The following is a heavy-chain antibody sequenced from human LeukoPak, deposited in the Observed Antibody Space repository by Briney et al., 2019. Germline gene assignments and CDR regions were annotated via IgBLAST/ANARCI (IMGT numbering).Heavy chain of an antibody. V-gene: IGHV4-59*01. J-gene: IGHJ4*02. D-gene: IGHD7-27*01. CDR1: GGSISSYY. CDR3: ARVGETGDLPFDY. CDR2: IYYSGST. Sequence: PSETLSLTCTVSGGSISSYYWSWIRQPPGKGLEWIGYIYYSGSTNYNPSLKSRVTISVDTSKNQFSLKLSSVTAADTAVYYCARVGETGDLPFDYWGQGTLVTVSS.